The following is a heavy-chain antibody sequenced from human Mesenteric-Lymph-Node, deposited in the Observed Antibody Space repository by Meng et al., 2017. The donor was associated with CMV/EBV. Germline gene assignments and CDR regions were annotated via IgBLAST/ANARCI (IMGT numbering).Heavy chain of an antibody. CDR2: IYHSGNT. V-gene: IGHV4-4*02. D-gene: IGHD6-13*01. Sequence: SSSEWGWWVRQTQGRGLEWIGEIYHSGNTNYNPSLKSRGTISGDKSKNQFSLKLSSVTAADTAVYYCARGARAAAGGAKGVDWYFDLWGRGTLVTVSS. CDR3: ARGARAAAGGAKGVDWYFDL. J-gene: IGHJ2*01. CDR1: SSSEW.